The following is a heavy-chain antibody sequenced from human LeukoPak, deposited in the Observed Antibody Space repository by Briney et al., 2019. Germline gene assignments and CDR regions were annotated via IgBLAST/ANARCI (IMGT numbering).Heavy chain of an antibody. D-gene: IGHD3-3*01. Sequence: SETLSLTCTVSGGSINRSSRYYWGWIRQPPGKGLAWIGSIFYSGGTYYNPSLKSRVTISVDTSNNQFSLKLTSVTAADTAVYYCARHVPSTIFFNWFDPWGQGTLVTVSS. CDR1: GGSINRSSRYY. V-gene: IGHV4-39*01. CDR3: ARHVPSTIFFNWFDP. J-gene: IGHJ5*02. CDR2: IFYSGGT.